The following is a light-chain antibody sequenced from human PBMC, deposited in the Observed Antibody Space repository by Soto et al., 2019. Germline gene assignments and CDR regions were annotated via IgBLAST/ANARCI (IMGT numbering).Light chain of an antibody. V-gene: IGKV3-11*01. CDR3: QQRSNWPLT. J-gene: IGKJ5*01. CDR2: DAS. Sequence: EIVLTQSPATLSLSPGERATLSCRASQSVSSYLAWYQQKPGQAPRLLIYDASNRATGIPARFSGCGSGTDFTLTTSSLEPEDFAVYYCQQRSNWPLTFGQGTRLEIK. CDR1: QSVSSY.